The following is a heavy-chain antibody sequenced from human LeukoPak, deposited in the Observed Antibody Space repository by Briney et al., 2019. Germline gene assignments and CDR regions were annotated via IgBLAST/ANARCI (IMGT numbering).Heavy chain of an antibody. D-gene: IGHD5-12*01. CDR1: GYTFTTYY. CDR3: ARDDGGNTGYENFDY. Sequence: GASVKVSCKASGYTFTTYYMHWVRQAPGQGLEWMGWVNPNSGGTNYAQKFQGRVTMTRDTSISTAYMELSRMRIDDTALYYCARDDGGNTGYENFDYWGQGTLVTVSS. CDR2: VNPNSGGT. J-gene: IGHJ4*02. V-gene: IGHV1-2*02.